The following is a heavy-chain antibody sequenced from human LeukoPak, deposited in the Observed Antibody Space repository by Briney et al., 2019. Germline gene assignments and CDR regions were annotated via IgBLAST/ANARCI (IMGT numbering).Heavy chain of an antibody. J-gene: IGHJ5*02. V-gene: IGHV3-23*01. CDR3: AKGSGVLNWFDP. CDR2: ISGSGGST. Sequence: GGSLRLSCAASGFTFSSYAMNWVRQAPGKGLEWVSAISGSGGSTYYADSVKGRFTISRDNSKNTLYLQMNSLRAEDTAVYYCAKGSGVLNWFDPWGQGTLVTVSS. CDR1: GFTFSSYA.